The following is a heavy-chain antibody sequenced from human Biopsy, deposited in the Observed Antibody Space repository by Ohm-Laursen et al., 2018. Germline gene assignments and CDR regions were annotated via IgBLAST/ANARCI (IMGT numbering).Heavy chain of an antibody. D-gene: IGHD1-1*01. CDR3: ARLYRLDDYWNDDPPDAFDV. V-gene: IGHV4-59*01. CDR2: ISKGGDT. Sequence: GTLSLTCTVSGGSITDDYWSWIRQSPGKGLEWIGFISKGGDTTYNPSLRGRVAISVDTSKDQFSLKLSSVTAADTAIFFCARLYRLDDYWNDDPPDAFDVWGQGTRVTVSS. CDR1: GGSITDDY. J-gene: IGHJ3*01.